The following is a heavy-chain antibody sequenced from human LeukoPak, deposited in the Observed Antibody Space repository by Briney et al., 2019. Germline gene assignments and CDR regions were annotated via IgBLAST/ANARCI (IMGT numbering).Heavy chain of an antibody. CDR1: GGSFSGYY. D-gene: IGHD6-13*01. V-gene: IGHV4-34*01. Sequence: PSETLSLTCTVYGGSFSGYYWSWIRQPPGKGLEWIGEINHSGSTNYNPSLKSRVTISVDTSKNQFSLKLSSVTAADTAVYYCARDGSSWYRNWFDPWGQGTLVTVSS. CDR2: INHSGST. CDR3: ARDGSSWYRNWFDP. J-gene: IGHJ5*02.